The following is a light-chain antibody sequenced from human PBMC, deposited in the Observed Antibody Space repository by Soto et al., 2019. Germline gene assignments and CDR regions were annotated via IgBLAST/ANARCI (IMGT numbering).Light chain of an antibody. V-gene: IGLV2-18*01. Sequence: QSALTQPPSVSGSPGQSVAISCTGTNTDVDAYNRVSWYQQTPDKAPKLIIYEVNSRPSGVPDRFSGSRSGNTASLTISGLQAEDEADDYCSLYTGSSTLVFGGGTKLTVL. J-gene: IGLJ3*02. CDR3: SLYTGSSTLV. CDR1: NTDVDAYNR. CDR2: EVN.